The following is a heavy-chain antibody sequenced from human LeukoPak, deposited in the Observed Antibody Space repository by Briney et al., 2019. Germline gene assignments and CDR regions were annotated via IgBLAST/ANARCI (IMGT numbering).Heavy chain of an antibody. V-gene: IGHV3-30*02. Sequence: GSLRLSCAASGFTFSAYGIHWVRQAPGKGLEWVAFIRLDGTKTHYSDSVRGRFTISRDNSKNTLYLQMNSLRAEDTAMYYCTTPTGPAVIIDYWGPGTLVTVSS. D-gene: IGHD2-2*01. CDR1: GFTFSAYG. CDR3: TTPTGPAVIIDY. CDR2: IRLDGTKT. J-gene: IGHJ4*02.